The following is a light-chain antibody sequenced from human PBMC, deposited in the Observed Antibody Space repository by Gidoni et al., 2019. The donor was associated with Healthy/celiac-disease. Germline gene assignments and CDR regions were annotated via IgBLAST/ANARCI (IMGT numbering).Light chain of an antibody. CDR2: DVS. Sequence: QSALTQPRSVSGSPGQSVTISCTGTSSDVGCYNYVSWYQQHPGKAPKLMIYDVSKRPAGVPDRCSGSKSGNTASLTISGLQAEDEAYYYCCSYAGSVVFGGGTKLTVL. CDR3: CSYAGSVV. J-gene: IGLJ2*01. CDR1: SSDVGCYNY. V-gene: IGLV2-11*01.